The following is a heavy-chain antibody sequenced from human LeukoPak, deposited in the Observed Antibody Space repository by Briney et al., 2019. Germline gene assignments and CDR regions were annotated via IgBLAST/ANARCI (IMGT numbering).Heavy chain of an antibody. CDR3: LRRSSALDAFDI. CDR1: GGTLISYT. V-gene: IGHV1-69*02. D-gene: IGHD6-25*01. CDR2: IIPILDIA. J-gene: IGHJ3*02. Sequence: SVKVSCKASGGTLISYTISWVRQAPGQGVEWMGRIIPILDIANYAQKFQGRATITADKSTSTAYMEVSSLRSGATDVYLCLRRSSALDAFDIWGQGTMVTVSS.